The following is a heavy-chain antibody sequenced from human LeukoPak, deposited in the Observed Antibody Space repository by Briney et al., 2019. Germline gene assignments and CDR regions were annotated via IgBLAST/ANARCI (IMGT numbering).Heavy chain of an antibody. J-gene: IGHJ3*02. CDR3: ARGAPVLLRFGESYSPPFAFDI. D-gene: IGHD3-10*01. Sequence: SETLSLTCTVSGGSISSYYRNWIRQPPGKGLEWIGHIYYSGSTNYSPSLKSRVTISVDTSKNQFSLKLSSVTAADTAVYYCARGAPVLLRFGESYSPPFAFDIWGQGTMVTVSS. CDR2: IYYSGST. CDR1: GGSISSYY. V-gene: IGHV4-59*08.